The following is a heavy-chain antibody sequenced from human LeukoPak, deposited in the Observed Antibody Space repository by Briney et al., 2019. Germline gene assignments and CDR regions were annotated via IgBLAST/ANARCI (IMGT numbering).Heavy chain of an antibody. Sequence: PGGSLRLSCAASGFTFSSYSMNWVRQAPGKGLEWVSYISSSSSTIYYADSVKGRFTISRDNAKNSLYLQMNSLRAEDTAVYYCARDPVPSGYNWFDPWGQGTLVTVSS. CDR3: ARDPVPSGYNWFDP. CDR1: GFTFSSYS. D-gene: IGHD3-10*01. J-gene: IGHJ5*02. V-gene: IGHV3-48*01. CDR2: ISSSSSTI.